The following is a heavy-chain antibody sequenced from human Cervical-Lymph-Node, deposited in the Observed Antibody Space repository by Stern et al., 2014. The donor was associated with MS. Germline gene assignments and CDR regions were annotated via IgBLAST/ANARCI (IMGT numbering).Heavy chain of an antibody. CDR3: ARGGAGFSRGRFDY. CDR2: IFYSGST. Sequence: QGKGQESGPGQVKPSETLSLTRTVAGGSINTSYWSWIQPPPGMGLECAGYIFYSGSTNYNPSLKSRVTISVDTSKNQFALKLTSVTAADTAVYYCARGGAGFSRGRFDYWGQGTLVTVSS. CDR1: GGSINTSY. J-gene: IGHJ4*02. D-gene: IGHD6-19*01. V-gene: IGHV4-59*01.